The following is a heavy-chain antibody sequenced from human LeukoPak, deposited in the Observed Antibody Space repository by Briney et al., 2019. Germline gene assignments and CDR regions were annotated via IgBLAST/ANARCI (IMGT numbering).Heavy chain of an antibody. CDR1: GFTFSSYA. V-gene: IGHV3-23*01. CDR2: ISGSGGRT. J-gene: IGHJ4*02. CDR3: AQDPQPGGSVRYYGFDY. D-gene: IGHD3-22*01. Sequence: TGGSLRLSCAASGFTFSSYAMNWVRQAPGKGLEWVSGISGSGGRTYYADSVRGRFTVSRDNSKNTLYLQMNSLRVEDTAVYYCAQDPQPGGSVRYYGFDYWGQGTLFTVSS.